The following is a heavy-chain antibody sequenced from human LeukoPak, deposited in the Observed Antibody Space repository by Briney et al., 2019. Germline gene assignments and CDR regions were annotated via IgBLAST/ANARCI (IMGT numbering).Heavy chain of an antibody. J-gene: IGHJ3*02. CDR1: GFTFSSYA. CDR3: AKRHLVGATWDAFDI. V-gene: IGHV3-23*01. D-gene: IGHD1-26*01. CDR2: ISGSGDST. Sequence: GGSLRLSCAASGFTFSSYAMSWVRQASGKGLEWVSTISGSGDSTYYADSVKGRFTISRDNSKNTLYLQMNSLRAEDTAVYYCAKRHLVGATWDAFDIWGQGTMVTVSS.